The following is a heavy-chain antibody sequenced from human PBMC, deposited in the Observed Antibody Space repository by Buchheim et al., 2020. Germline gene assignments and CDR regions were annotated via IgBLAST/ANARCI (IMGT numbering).Heavy chain of an antibody. CDR2: IYYSGST. CDR3: ARVPVRNYDFWSGYFDN. V-gene: IGHV4-31*03. D-gene: IGHD3-3*01. Sequence: QVQLQESGPGLVKPSQTLSLTCTVSGGSISNGGYYWSWIRQHPGKGLEWIGYIYYSGSTYYNPSLKSRVSTSVDTSKNQFSLKLSSVTAADTAVYYCARVPVRNYDFWSGYFDNWGQGTL. J-gene: IGHJ4*02. CDR1: GGSISNGGYY.